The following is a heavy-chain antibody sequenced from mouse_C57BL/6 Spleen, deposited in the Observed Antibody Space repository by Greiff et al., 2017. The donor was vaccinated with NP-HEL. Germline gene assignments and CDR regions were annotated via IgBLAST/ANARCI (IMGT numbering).Heavy chain of an antibody. D-gene: IGHD3-1*01. CDR1: GYTFTSYT. Sequence: VQLQQSGAELVKPGASVKMSCKASGYTFTSYTMPWVKQRPGQGLEWIGYINPSSGYTKYNQKFKDKATLTADKSSSTAYMQLSSLTSEDSAVYYGARKSTRDSYWGQGTTLTVSS. V-gene: IGHV1-4*01. CDR2: INPSSGYT. J-gene: IGHJ2*01. CDR3: ARKSTRDSY.